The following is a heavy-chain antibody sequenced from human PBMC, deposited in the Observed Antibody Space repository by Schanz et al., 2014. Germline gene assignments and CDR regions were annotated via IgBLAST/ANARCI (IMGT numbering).Heavy chain of an antibody. J-gene: IGHJ4*02. CDR3: VRDKKGFVAVAGRAPFDY. Sequence: EVQLVESGGGLVQPGGSLRLSCAASGFTFSVYWMHWVRQPPGKGLVSVSRISGDGTTTSYADSVKGRFTISRDNAKNSLYLQVNNLSAEDTAVYYCVRDKKGFVAVAGRAPFDYWGQGTLVTVSS. CDR1: GFTFSVYW. CDR2: ISGDGTTT. V-gene: IGHV3-74*01. D-gene: IGHD6-19*01.